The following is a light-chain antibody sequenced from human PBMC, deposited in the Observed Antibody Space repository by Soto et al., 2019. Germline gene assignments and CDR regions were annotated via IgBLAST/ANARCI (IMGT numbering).Light chain of an antibody. Sequence: QPALTQPASVSASPGEPITISCTGTSSDVGSYRLVSWYQQHPGKAPKLMIYEDDERPSGVSNRFSGSKSGNTASLTISGLQAEDEADYYCSSYAGRSTFVVFGGGTQVTVL. CDR1: SSDVGSYRL. CDR2: EDD. J-gene: IGLJ2*01. V-gene: IGLV2-23*01. CDR3: SSYAGRSTFVV.